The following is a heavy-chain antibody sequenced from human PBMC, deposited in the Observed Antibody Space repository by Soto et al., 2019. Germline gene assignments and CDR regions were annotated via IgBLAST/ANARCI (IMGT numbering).Heavy chain of an antibody. CDR3: AKIAARVYYYMDV. D-gene: IGHD6-6*01. J-gene: IGHJ6*03. V-gene: IGHV4-4*02. Sequence: PSETLSLTCAVSSGSISSSNGWSWVRQPPGKGLEWIGEIYHSGSTNYNPSLKSRVTISVDKSKNQFSLKLSSVTAADTAVYYCAKIAARVYYYMDVWGKGTTVTVSS. CDR2: IYHSGST. CDR1: SGSISSSNG.